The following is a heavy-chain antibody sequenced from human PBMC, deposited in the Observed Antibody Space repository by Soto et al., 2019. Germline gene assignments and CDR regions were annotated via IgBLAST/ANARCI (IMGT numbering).Heavy chain of an antibody. CDR2: IYYSGST. CDR3: ASLTIFGARRYYYYGMDV. CDR1: AGSISSSSYY. J-gene: IGHJ6*02. D-gene: IGHD3-3*01. V-gene: IGHV4-39*01. Sequence: SETLSLTCTVSAGSISSSSYYWGWIRQPPGKGLEWIGSIYYSGSTYYNPSLKSRVTISVDTSKNQFSLKLSSVTAADTAVYYCASLTIFGARRYYYYGMDVWGQGTTVTISS.